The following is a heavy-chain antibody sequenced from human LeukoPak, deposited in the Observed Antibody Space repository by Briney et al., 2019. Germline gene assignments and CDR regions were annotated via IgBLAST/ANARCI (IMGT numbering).Heavy chain of an antibody. D-gene: IGHD3-10*01. CDR3: ARDDTNPDVWFGELEFDP. V-gene: IGHV3-30*03. CDR1: GFTFSSYS. J-gene: IGHJ5*02. CDR2: ISYDGSNK. Sequence: PGGSLRLSCAASGFTFSSYSMNWVRQAPGKGLEWVAVISYDGSNKYYADSVKGRFTISRDNSKNTLYLQMNSLRAEDTAVYYCARDDTNPDVWFGELEFDPWGQGTLVTVSS.